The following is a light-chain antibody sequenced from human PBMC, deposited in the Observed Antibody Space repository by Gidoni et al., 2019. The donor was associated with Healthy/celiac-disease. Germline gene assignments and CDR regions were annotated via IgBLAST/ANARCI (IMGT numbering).Light chain of an antibody. V-gene: IGLV3-21*02. CDR2: DDD. Sequence: SYVLTQPPSVSVAPGQTAIITCGGNNIGSKSVHWYQQKPGQAPVLVVYDDDDRPSEIPERFSGSNSGNTATPTISRVEVGDEADYYCQVWILTTYQMMFGGGTRLTVL. J-gene: IGLJ3*02. CDR3: QVWILTTYQMM. CDR1: NIGSKS.